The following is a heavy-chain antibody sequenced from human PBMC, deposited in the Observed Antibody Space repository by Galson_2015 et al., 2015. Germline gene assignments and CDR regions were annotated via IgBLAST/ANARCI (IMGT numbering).Heavy chain of an antibody. Sequence: SLRLSCAASGFTFSSYAMSWVRQAPGKGLEWVSAISGSGGSTYYADPVKGRFTISRDNSKNTLYLQMNSLRAEDTAVYYCAKAPVVLMVYAIRSSWFDPWGQGTLVTVSS. V-gene: IGHV3-23*01. CDR1: GFTFSSYA. D-gene: IGHD2-8*01. CDR2: ISGSGGST. J-gene: IGHJ5*02. CDR3: AKAPVVLMVYAIRSSWFDP.